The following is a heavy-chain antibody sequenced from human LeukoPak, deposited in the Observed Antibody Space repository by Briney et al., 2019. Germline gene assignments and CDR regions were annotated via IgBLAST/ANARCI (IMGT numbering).Heavy chain of an antibody. CDR3: AKSLERFLEWLLLDY. J-gene: IGHJ4*02. CDR2: ISYDGSNK. D-gene: IGHD3-3*01. V-gene: IGHV3-30*18. Sequence: GGSLRLSCAASGFTFSSYGMHWVRQAPGKGLEWVAVISYDGSNKYYADSVKGRFTISRDNSKNTLYLQMNSLRAEDTAAYYCAKSLERFLEWLLLDYWGQGTLVTVSS. CDR1: GFTFSSYG.